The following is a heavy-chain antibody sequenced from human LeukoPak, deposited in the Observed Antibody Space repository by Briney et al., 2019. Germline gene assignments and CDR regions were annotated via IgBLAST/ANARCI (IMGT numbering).Heavy chain of an antibody. Sequence: GGSLRLSCAASGFTFSSYGMHWVRQAPGKGLEWVAVISYDGSNKYYADSVKGRFTISRDNSKNTLYLQISSLRVEDTAVYSCTQGGYCSGSSGYSDFYHWGQGTLVTVSS. J-gene: IGHJ4*02. CDR2: ISYDGSNK. D-gene: IGHD2-15*01. V-gene: IGHV3-30*18. CDR1: GFTFSSYG. CDR3: TQGGYCSGSSGYSDFYH.